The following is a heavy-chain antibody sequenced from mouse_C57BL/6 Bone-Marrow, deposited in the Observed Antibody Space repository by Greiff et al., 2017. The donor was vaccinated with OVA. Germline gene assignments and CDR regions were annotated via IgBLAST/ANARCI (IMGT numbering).Heavy chain of an antibody. J-gene: IGHJ1*03. Sequence: QVQLQQPGAELVKPGASVKMSCKASGYTFTSSWITWVKQRPGQGLEWIGDIYPGSGSTNYNEKFTSKATLTVDTASSTAYMQLSSLTSEDSAVYYGAREGYYYGSSRYFDVWGTGTTVTVSS. V-gene: IGHV1-55*01. D-gene: IGHD1-1*01. CDR2: IYPGSGST. CDR3: AREGYYYGSSRYFDV. CDR1: GYTFTSSW.